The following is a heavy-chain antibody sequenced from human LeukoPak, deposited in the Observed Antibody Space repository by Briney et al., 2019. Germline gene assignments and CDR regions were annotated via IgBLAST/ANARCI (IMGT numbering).Heavy chain of an antibody. J-gene: IGHJ4*02. V-gene: IGHV3-30*18. CDR2: VSYDGSDK. CDR1: GFTFSNYG. Sequence: GGSLRLSCAASGFTFSNYGMHWVRQTPGKGLEWVASVSYDGSDKNYVDSVRGRFTISRDNSGNTLYLQMNSLGAEDTAVYYCAKASGYDSSGYYYYFDYWGQGTLVTVSS. CDR3: AKASGYDSSGYYYYFDY. D-gene: IGHD3-22*01.